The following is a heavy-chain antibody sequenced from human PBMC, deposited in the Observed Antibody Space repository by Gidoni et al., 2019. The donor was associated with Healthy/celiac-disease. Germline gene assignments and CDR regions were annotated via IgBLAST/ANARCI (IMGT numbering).Heavy chain of an antibody. CDR1: GCTFSSYG. CDR2: IRYDGSNK. CDR3: AKDQGPFGVVIYGMDV. D-gene: IGHD3-3*01. J-gene: IGHJ6*02. Sequence: QVQLVESGGGVVQPGGSLRRSCAASGCTFSSYGMHWVRQAPGKGLGWVEFIRYDGSNKYYADSVKGRFTISRDNSKNTLYLQMNSLRAEDTAVYYCAKDQGPFGVVIYGMDVWGQGTTVTVSS. V-gene: IGHV3-30*02.